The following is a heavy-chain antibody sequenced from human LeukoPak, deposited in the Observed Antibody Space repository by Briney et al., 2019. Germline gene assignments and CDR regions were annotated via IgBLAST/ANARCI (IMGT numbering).Heavy chain of an antibody. J-gene: IGHJ2*01. CDR2: IYYSGST. CDR3: ARELYYYDSSGYKYWYFDL. Sequence: PSQTLSLTCTVSGXSISSGGYYWSWIRQHPGKGLEWIGCIYYSGSTYYNPSLKSRVTISVDTSKNQFSLKLSSVTAADTAVYYCARELYYYDSSGYKYWYFDLWGRGTLVTVSS. D-gene: IGHD3-22*01. V-gene: IGHV4-31*03. CDR1: GXSISSGGYY.